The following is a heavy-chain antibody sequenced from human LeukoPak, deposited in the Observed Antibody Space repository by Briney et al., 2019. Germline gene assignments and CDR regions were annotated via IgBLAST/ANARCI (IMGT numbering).Heavy chain of an antibody. Sequence: ASVKVSCKASGYTFTSYAMNWVRQAPGQGLEWMGWISAYNGYTDYAQKLQFRVTMTTDTSTSTAHMELRSLRSDDTAVYYCARDKAVTTEVTQHFQHWGQGTLVTVSS. J-gene: IGHJ1*01. CDR2: ISAYNGYT. CDR3: ARDKAVTTEVTQHFQH. D-gene: IGHD4-23*01. CDR1: GYTFTSYA. V-gene: IGHV1-18*01.